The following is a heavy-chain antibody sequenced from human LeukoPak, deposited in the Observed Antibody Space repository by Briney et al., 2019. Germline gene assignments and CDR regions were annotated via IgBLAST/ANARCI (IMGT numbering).Heavy chain of an antibody. D-gene: IGHD3-10*01. CDR3: ARVDYYGSGSYVDY. Sequence: GGSLRLSCAASGFTFSDYYMSWIRQAPGKGLEWVSCISSSGSTIYYADSVKGRFTISRDNAKNSLYLQMNSLRAEDTAVYYCARVDYYGSGSYVDYWGQGTLVTVSS. J-gene: IGHJ4*02. CDR2: ISSSGSTI. V-gene: IGHV3-11*01. CDR1: GFTFSDYY.